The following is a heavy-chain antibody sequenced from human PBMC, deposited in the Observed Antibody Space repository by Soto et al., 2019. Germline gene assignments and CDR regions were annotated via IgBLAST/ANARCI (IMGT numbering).Heavy chain of an antibody. Sequence: LGESLKISCKGSGYGFTSYWIAWGRQMPGKGLEWMGIIYPGDSDTSYSPSFQGQVTISADKSISTAYLQWSSLKASDTAMYYCARQSTGWYHFDYWGQGTLVTVSS. D-gene: IGHD6-19*01. CDR2: IYPGDSDT. J-gene: IGHJ4*02. CDR3: ARQSTGWYHFDY. V-gene: IGHV5-51*01. CDR1: GYGFTSYW.